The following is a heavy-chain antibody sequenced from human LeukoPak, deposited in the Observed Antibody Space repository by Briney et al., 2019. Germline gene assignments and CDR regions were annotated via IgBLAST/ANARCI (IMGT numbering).Heavy chain of an antibody. J-gene: IGHJ4*02. Sequence: GESLKISCKGSGYSFTSYWIGWVRQMPGKGLEWMGIIYPGDSDTRYSPSFQGQVTISADKSISTAYLQWSSLKASDTAMYYCARGAVVLGYCSGGSCYTSKNFDYWGQGTLVTASS. V-gene: IGHV5-51*01. CDR3: ARGAVVLGYCSGGSCYTSKNFDY. CDR2: IYPGDSDT. D-gene: IGHD2-15*01. CDR1: GYSFTSYW.